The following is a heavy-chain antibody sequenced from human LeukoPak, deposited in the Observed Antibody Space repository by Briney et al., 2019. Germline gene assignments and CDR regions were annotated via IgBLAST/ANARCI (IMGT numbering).Heavy chain of an antibody. V-gene: IGHV1-18*01. CDR1: GYTFTSYG. J-gene: IGHJ6*03. CDR2: ISAYNGNT. CDR3: ARERGLTEYDIWSGYYYYMDV. D-gene: IGHD3-3*01. Sequence: ASVKVSCKASGYTFTSYGISWVRQAPGQGLEWMGWISAYNGNTNYAQKLQGRVTMTTDTSTSTAYMELRSLRSDDTAVYYCARERGLTEYDIWSGYYYYMDVWGKGTTVTVSS.